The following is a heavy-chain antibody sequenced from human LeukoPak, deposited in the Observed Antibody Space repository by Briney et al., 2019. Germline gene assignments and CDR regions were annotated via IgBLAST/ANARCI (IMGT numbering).Heavy chain of an antibody. J-gene: IGHJ4*02. CDR1: GFTFYAYA. CDR2: ISWNSGSI. Sequence: GGSLRLSRAASGFTFYAYAMHWVRQAPGKGLEWVSGISWNSGSIGYADSVNGRFTISRDNAKNSLSLQMNSLSPEDTALYYCAKDISPHYDTGGYLGSWGRGALVTVSS. CDR3: AKDISPHYDTGGYLGS. D-gene: IGHD3-22*01. V-gene: IGHV3-9*01.